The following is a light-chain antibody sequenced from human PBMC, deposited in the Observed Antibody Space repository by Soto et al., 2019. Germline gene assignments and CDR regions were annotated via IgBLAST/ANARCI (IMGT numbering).Light chain of an antibody. CDR2: GVS. V-gene: IGLV2-14*01. CDR1: ITDIGAYNY. Sequence: QSVLTQPASVSGSPGQSITISCTGTITDIGAYNYVSWYRQHPGRAPKLLIYGVSSRPSGVSNRFSGSKSGNAAYLTISGLQADDEAEYYCSSYTSSITPYVFGTGTKVTVL. J-gene: IGLJ1*01. CDR3: SSYTSSITPYV.